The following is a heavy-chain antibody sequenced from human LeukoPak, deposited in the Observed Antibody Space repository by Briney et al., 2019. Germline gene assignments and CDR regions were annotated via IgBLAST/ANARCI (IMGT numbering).Heavy chain of an antibody. D-gene: IGHD3-3*01. J-gene: IGHJ5*02. CDR3: AKGRNEIWSGYSFDP. CDR2: INHSGST. Sequence: SETLSLTCAVYGGSFSGYYWSWIRQPPGKGLEWIGEINHSGSTNYNPSLKSQITMSVDTSKNQFSLKLSSVTAADTAVYYCAKGRNEIWSGYSFDPWGQGILVTVSA. V-gene: IGHV4-34*01. CDR1: GGSFSGYY.